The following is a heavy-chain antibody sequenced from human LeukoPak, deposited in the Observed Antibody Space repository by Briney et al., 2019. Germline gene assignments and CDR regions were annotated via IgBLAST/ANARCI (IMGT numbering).Heavy chain of an antibody. J-gene: IGHJ4*02. CDR3: ARGPCSDTSCYSGFDY. CDR1: GGSFRRYY. D-gene: IGHD2-2*02. V-gene: IGHV4-34*01. Sequence: SGTLCLSCAVSGGSFRRYYWSWIRQLPGKGLEWVGEINHRGSTTFNPSLKSRVTISLDTTTNTMSQKLSSVPPADTPAYYCARGPCSDTSCYSGFDYWGQGTLVTVSS. CDR2: INHRGST.